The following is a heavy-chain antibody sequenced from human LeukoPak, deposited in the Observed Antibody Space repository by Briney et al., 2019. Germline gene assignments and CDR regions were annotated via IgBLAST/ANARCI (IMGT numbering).Heavy chain of an antibody. J-gene: IGHJ4*02. CDR2: IYYSGGT. D-gene: IGHD2-2*01. Sequence: SETLSLTCTVSGGSISSYYWTWIRQTPGKALEWIWYIYYSGGTSYNPSLKSRVTMSVDTSKNQFSLKLSSVTAADTAVYYCARLGIGVVPSAMLGDYYFDYWGQGTLVTVSS. CDR1: GGSISSYY. CDR3: ARLGIGVVPSAMLGDYYFDY. V-gene: IGHV4-59*01.